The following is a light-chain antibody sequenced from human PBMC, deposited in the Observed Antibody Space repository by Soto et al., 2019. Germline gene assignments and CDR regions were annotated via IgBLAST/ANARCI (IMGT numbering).Light chain of an antibody. J-gene: IGKJ1*01. CDR3: QQTYTTPLT. Sequence: DIPMTQSPSSLSASVGDRVTITCRASQSISSYLNWYQQKLGKAPKLLIYAASNLQSGVPSRFSGSGSMTDFTLTISSLQPEGFATYYCQQTYTTPLTFGHGTKVEIK. CDR2: AAS. V-gene: IGKV1-39*01. CDR1: QSISSY.